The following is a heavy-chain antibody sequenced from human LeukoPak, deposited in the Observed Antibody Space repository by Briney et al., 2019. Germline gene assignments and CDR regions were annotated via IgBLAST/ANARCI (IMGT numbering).Heavy chain of an antibody. D-gene: IGHD3-22*01. Sequence: GESLKISCKGSGYSFTSYWIGWVRQMPGKGLEWMGIIYPGDSDTRYSPSFQGQVTISADKSISTAYLQWSSLKASDTAMYYCARHAYDSSGYYYSQIDYWGQGTPVTVSS. CDR2: IYPGDSDT. J-gene: IGHJ4*02. CDR1: GYSFTSYW. CDR3: ARHAYDSSGYYYSQIDY. V-gene: IGHV5-51*01.